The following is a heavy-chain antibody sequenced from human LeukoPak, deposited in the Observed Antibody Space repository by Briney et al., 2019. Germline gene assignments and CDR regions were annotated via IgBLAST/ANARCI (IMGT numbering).Heavy chain of an antibody. CDR2: IKSDGGGT. D-gene: IGHD2/OR15-2a*01. J-gene: IGHJ4*02. Sequence: PGGSLRLSCAASGFAFSVSWMHWVRQAPGKGLVWVSVIKSDGGGTAYADSVKGRFTISRDNAKNTVYLQMNSLRDEDTAVYYCAKDYFGSLEYWGQGTLVTVSS. V-gene: IGHV3-74*03. CDR1: GFAFSVSW. CDR3: AKDYFGSLEY.